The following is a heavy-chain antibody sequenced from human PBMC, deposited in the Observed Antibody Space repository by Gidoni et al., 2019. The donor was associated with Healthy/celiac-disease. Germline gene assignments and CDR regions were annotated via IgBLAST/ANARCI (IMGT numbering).Heavy chain of an antibody. V-gene: IGHV4-39*01. CDR2: T. D-gene: IGHD3-22*01. Sequence: TYYNPSLKSRVTISVDTSKNQFSLKLSSVTAADTAVYYCARQSITMIVVVRGAFDIWGQGTMVTVSS. J-gene: IGHJ3*02. CDR3: ARQSITMIVVVRGAFDI.